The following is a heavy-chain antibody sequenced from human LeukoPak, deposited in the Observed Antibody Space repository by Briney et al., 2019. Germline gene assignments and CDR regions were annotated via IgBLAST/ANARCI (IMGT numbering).Heavy chain of an antibody. CDR3: ARDYHNKGHDY. Sequence: GGSLRLSCAASGLTLSDCYMSWIRQAPGKGLECVAYIYPGGGVIYYADSVKGRFTIFRDNTKNSLYLQMSSLRAEDTAIYYCARDYHNKGHDYWGPGTLVTVSS. J-gene: IGHJ4*02. CDR2: IYPGGGVI. D-gene: IGHD2/OR15-2a*01. V-gene: IGHV3-11*01. CDR1: GLTLSDCY.